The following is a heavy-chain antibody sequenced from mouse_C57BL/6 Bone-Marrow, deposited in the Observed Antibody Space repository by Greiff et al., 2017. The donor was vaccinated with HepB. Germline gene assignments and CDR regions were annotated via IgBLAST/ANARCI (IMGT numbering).Heavy chain of an antibody. V-gene: IGHV8-8*01. Sequence: ESGPGILQPSQTLSLTCSFSGFSLSTFGMGVGWIRQPSGKGLEWLAHSWWDDDKYYNPALKSRLTISKNTSKNQVFLKIANVDTADTATYYCARIDVPYYDYALFAYWGQGTLVTVSA. CDR1: GFSLSTFGMG. D-gene: IGHD2-4*01. CDR3: ARIDVPYYDYALFAY. CDR2: SWWDDDK. J-gene: IGHJ3*01.